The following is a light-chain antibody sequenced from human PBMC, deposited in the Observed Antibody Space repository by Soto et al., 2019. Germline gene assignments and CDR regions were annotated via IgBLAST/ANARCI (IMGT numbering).Light chain of an antibody. Sequence: QSALTQPASVSGSPGQSITISCTGTSSDVGGYNFVSWYQQHPGKAPKLMIYDVNNRHSGVSNRFSGSKSGNTASLTISGLQAEDEADYYCSSYTSSSTYVFGTGTKVTVL. V-gene: IGLV2-14*03. CDR1: SSDVGGYNF. CDR2: DVN. CDR3: SSYTSSSTYV. J-gene: IGLJ1*01.